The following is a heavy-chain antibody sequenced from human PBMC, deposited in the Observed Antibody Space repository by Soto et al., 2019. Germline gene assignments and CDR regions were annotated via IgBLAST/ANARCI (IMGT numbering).Heavy chain of an antibody. V-gene: IGHV2-5*02. CDR3: ARRDPSLETRGEFDY. CDR1: GFSLSTTAVG. Sequence: QITLKESGPTLVKPTQTLTLTCTFSGFSLSTTAVGVGWIRQPPGKALEWLAFIYWDDDKRYSPSLKGRLTVPKDTSKNQVVLTMTDIDPVDTAPYYCARRDPSLETRGEFDYWGQGTLVTVSS. D-gene: IGHD3-16*01. J-gene: IGHJ4*02. CDR2: IYWDDDK.